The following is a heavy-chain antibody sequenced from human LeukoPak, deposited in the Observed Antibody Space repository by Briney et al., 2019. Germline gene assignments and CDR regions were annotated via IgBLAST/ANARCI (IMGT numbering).Heavy chain of an antibody. J-gene: IGHJ4*02. Sequence: GGSLRLSCAASGFTFSDSYMSWIRQAPGKGLEWISYISNSGGYTDYSDSVKGRFTVSRDNAKNSLYLQMNSLRVEDTAVYFCAKDRWDTAMVFDYWGQGTLVTVSS. CDR1: GFTFSDSY. D-gene: IGHD5-18*01. CDR2: ISNSGGYT. V-gene: IGHV3-11*05. CDR3: AKDRWDTAMVFDY.